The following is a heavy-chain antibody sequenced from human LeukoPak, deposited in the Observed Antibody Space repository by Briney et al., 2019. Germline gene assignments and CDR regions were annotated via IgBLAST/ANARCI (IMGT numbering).Heavy chain of an antibody. D-gene: IGHD1-26*01. Sequence: ASVKVSCKASGYTFTDYYIHWVRQAPGQGLEWMGWINPSSGGTAYAQKFQGRVTMTTDTSIITAYMEMNRLTSDDTAVYYCARAVSYSGSYDHYYYYYMDVWGKGTTVTISS. J-gene: IGHJ6*03. CDR3: ARAVSYSGSYDHYYYYYMDV. CDR1: GYTFTDYY. V-gene: IGHV1-2*02. CDR2: INPSSGGT.